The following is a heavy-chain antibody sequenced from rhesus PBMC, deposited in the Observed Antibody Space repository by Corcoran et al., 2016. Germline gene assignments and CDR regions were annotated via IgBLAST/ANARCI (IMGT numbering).Heavy chain of an antibody. D-gene: IGHD6-25*01. CDR1: GYSISSGYG. Sequence: QVQLQESGPGLVKPSETLSLTCAVSGYSISSGYGWGWIRQPPGKGLEWIGQIYGGSGSTYYNPSLKSRVTVSKDTSKSQFSLKLSSVTAADTAVYYCARYSGSFDYWGQGVLVTVSS. J-gene: IGHJ4*01. CDR2: IYGGSGST. CDR3: ARYSGSFDY. V-gene: IGHV4-127*01.